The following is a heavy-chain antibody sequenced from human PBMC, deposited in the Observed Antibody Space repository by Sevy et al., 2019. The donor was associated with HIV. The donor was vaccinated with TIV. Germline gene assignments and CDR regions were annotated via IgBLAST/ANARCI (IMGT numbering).Heavy chain of an antibody. CDR3: ARGRQAYVVLVPSTVPFDY. CDR2: INHSGSL. D-gene: IGHD2-2*01. CDR1: GGYLSGYF. J-gene: IGHJ4*02. Sequence: SETLSLTCAVSGGYLSGYFWNWIRQSPGKGLESIGEINHSGSLKYNPSLKSRVTISVDASKNQLSLHLRSVTAADTAVYYCARGRQAYVVLVPSTVPFDYWGQGPLVTVSS. V-gene: IGHV4-34*01.